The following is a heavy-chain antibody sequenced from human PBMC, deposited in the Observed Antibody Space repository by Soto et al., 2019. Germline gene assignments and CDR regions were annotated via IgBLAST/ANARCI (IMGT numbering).Heavy chain of an antibody. D-gene: IGHD6-13*01. J-gene: IGHJ6*02. CDR1: GGSISSYY. V-gene: IGHV4-59*01. CDR3: ARLGAGYSSSWYPYYYYYYGMDV. Sequence: PSETLSLTCTVSGGSISSYYWSWIRQPPGKGLEWIGYIFYSGSTNYNPSLKSRVTISVDTSKNQFSLKLSSVTAADTALYYCARLGAGYSSSWYPYYYYYYGMDVWGQGTTVTVSS. CDR2: IFYSGST.